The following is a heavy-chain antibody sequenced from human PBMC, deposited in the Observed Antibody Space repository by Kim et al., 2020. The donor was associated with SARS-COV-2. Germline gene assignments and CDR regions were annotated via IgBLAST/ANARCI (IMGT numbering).Heavy chain of an antibody. D-gene: IGHD6-6*01. Sequence: NAYAVTVKMRITINPDTSKTQFSLQLNSVTPEDTAVYYCARDSVRHFDYWGQGTLVTVSS. CDR3: ARDSVRHFDY. J-gene: IGHJ4*02. V-gene: IGHV6-1*01. CDR2: N.